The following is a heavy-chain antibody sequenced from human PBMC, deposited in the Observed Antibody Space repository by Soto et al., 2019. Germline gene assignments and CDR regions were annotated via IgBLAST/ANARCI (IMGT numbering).Heavy chain of an antibody. V-gene: IGHV3-20*04. CDR2: INWNGGST. J-gene: IGHJ4*02. Sequence: GGSLRLCWAASGVTFDDFGMSWVRQTPGKGLEWVSGINWNGGSTGYADSVKGRFTISRDNAKNSLYLQMNSLRAEDTALYYCARVWGSSHYGSGSRGFDYRGQGTLVTVSS. D-gene: IGHD3-10*01. CDR3: ARVWGSSHYGSGSRGFDY. CDR1: GVTFDDFG.